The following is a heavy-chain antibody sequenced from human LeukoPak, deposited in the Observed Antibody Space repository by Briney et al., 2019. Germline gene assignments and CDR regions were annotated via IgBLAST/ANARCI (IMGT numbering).Heavy chain of an antibody. J-gene: IGHJ3*02. CDR3: ARGFYNSGLSLSAYDI. V-gene: IGHV3-23*01. CDR2: VGGSGGSDGRT. D-gene: IGHD2/OR15-2a*01. CDR1: GFTFSDYP. Sequence: PGGSLRLSCAASGFTFSDYPMTWVRQAPGKGLEWVAVVGGSGGSDGRTEYGDSVKGRFSISRDNSRNTLYLQMNSLRAEDTAVYHCARGFYNSGLSLSAYDIWAKGKWPPSLQ.